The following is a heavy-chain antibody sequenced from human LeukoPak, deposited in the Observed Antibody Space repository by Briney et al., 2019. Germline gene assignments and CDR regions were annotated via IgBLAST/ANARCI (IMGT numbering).Heavy chain of an antibody. V-gene: IGHV3-21*01. CDR1: GFTFSSYG. CDR3: ARGPSSANLLFFDY. J-gene: IGHJ4*02. Sequence: GGSLRLSCAASGFTFSSYGMSWVRQAPGKGLEWVSSISSSSSYIYYADSVKGRFTISRDNAKNSLYLQMNSLRAEDTAVYSCARGPSSANLLFFDYWGQGTLVTVSS. CDR2: ISSSSSYI. D-gene: IGHD2-21*01.